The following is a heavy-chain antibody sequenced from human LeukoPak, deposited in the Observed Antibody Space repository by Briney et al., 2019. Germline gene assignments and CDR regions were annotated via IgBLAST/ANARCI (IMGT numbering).Heavy chain of an antibody. J-gene: IGHJ6*02. V-gene: IGHV1-69*13. CDR3: AREMELVHYYYGMDV. CDR1: GGTFSSYA. CDR2: IIPIFGTA. Sequence: SVRVSCKASGGTFSSYAISWVRQTPGQGLEWMGGIIPIFGTANYAQKFQGRVTITADESTSTAYMELSSLRSEDTAVYYCAREMELVHYYYGMDVWGQGTTVTVSS. D-gene: IGHD6-6*01.